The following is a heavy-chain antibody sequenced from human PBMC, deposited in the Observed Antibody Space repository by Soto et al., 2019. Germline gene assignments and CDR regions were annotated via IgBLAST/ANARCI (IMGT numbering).Heavy chain of an antibody. CDR1: GFSLSSTRMG. CDR3: ARIERDQYSSSALFFDC. Sequence: QVTLKESGPVLVKPTETLTLTCTVSGFSLSSTRMGVSWIRQPPRKALEWLAYIFSNDEKSYSTSLKSRLTISHDTCKSRVVLTLTNMDPVDTATYYCARIERDQYSSSALFFDCWGRGTLVAVP. J-gene: IGHJ4*02. D-gene: IGHD2-2*01. CDR2: IFSNDEK. V-gene: IGHV2-26*01.